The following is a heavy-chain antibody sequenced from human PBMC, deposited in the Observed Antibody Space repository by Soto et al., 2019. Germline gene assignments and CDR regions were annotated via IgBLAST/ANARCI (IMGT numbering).Heavy chain of an antibody. CDR2: IYHSGST. CDR1: GGSISSSNW. Sequence: LRETLSLTCAVSGGSISSSNWWSWVRQPPGKGLEWIGEIYHSGSTNYNPSLKSRVTISVDKSKNQFSLKLSSVTAADTAVYYCARVKGYGDYVGSIYYYYGMDVWGQGTTVTVSS. CDR3: ARVKGYGDYVGSIYYYYGMDV. V-gene: IGHV4-4*02. J-gene: IGHJ6*02. D-gene: IGHD4-17*01.